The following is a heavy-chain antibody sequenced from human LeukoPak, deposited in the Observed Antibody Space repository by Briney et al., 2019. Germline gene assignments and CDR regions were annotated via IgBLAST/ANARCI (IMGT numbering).Heavy chain of an antibody. Sequence: ASVKVSCKASGYTFTSYYMHWVRQAPGQGLEWMGIINPSGGSTSYAQKFQGRVTMTRDMSTSTVYMELRSLRSDDTAVYYCARDRILTRLDYWGQGTLVTVSS. CDR3: ARDRILTRLDY. CDR1: GYTFTSYY. CDR2: INPSGGST. J-gene: IGHJ4*02. D-gene: IGHD2-8*01. V-gene: IGHV1-46*01.